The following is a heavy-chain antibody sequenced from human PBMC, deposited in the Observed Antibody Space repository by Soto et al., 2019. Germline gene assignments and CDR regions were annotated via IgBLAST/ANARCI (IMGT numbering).Heavy chain of an antibody. CDR3: ARGYYDFWSRHNCFDP. V-gene: IGHV3-33*01. Sequence: PGGFLRLSFAASGFTFSSYGMPWRRQAPGKGLEWVAGIWYDGSIKYYADSVKGRFTISRDNSTNTLYLQMNSLGAEDSAVYYCARGYYDFWSRHNCFDPWGQGTLVTVSS. CDR1: GFTFSSYG. D-gene: IGHD3-3*01. CDR2: IWYDGSIK. J-gene: IGHJ5*02.